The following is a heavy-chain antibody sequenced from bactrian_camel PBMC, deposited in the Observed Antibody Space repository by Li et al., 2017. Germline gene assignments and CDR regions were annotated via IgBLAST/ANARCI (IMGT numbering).Heavy chain of an antibody. Sequence: HVQLVESGGGSVQAGGSLRLSCKVSGYTYSTSCMGWFRQPPGKEREGVAVIDSGGVTTYADSVKGRFTISRDNAKNTPTLQMDSPQPEDTAMYYCVADQAPISFMAMMVVLGQTPPPKFGLWGQGTQVTVSS. D-gene: IGHD3*01. CDR2: IDSGGVT. V-gene: IGHV3S53*01. J-gene: IGHJ6*01. CDR3: VADQAPISFMAMMVVLGQTPPPKFGL. CDR1: GYTYSTSC.